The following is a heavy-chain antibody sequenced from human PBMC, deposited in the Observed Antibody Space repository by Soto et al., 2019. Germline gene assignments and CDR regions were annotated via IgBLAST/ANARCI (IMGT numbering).Heavy chain of an antibody. J-gene: IGHJ3*02. CDR3: ARSECGGDCSADAFDI. CDR2: ISYDGSNK. CDR1: GFTFSSYA. V-gene: IGHV3-30-3*01. Sequence: QVQLVESGGGVVQPGRSPRLSCAASGFTFSSYAMHWVRQAPGKGLEWVAVISYDGSNKYYADSVKGRFTISRDNSKNTLYLQMNSLRAEDTAVYYCARSECGGDCSADAFDIWGQGTMVTVSS. D-gene: IGHD2-21*02.